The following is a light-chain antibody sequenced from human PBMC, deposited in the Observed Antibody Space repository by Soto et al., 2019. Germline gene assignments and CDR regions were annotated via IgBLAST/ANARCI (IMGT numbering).Light chain of an antibody. CDR3: CSYAGSNTYV. J-gene: IGLJ1*01. CDR2: EGS. Sequence: QSALTQPASVSGSPGQSITISCTGTSSDIGSYNLVSWYQQHPGKAPKLMIYEGSKRPSGVSNRFSGSKSGNTASLTISGLQAEDEADYSCCSYAGSNTYVFGNGTKLTVL. CDR1: SSDIGSYNL. V-gene: IGLV2-23*01.